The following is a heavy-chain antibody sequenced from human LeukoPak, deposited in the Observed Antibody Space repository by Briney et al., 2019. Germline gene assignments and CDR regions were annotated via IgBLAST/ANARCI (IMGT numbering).Heavy chain of an antibody. Sequence: ASVKVSCKTSGYTFTNSYMHWVRQAPGHGLEWVGWINLNNGGTNHAQKFQGRVTMTSDTSIRTAYMELSSLRFDDTAVYYCARTAGGSGRWGDNWFDPWGQGTLVTVSS. V-gene: IGHV1-2*02. J-gene: IGHJ5*02. D-gene: IGHD3-10*01. CDR2: INLNNGGT. CDR1: GYTFTNSY. CDR3: ARTAGGSGRWGDNWFDP.